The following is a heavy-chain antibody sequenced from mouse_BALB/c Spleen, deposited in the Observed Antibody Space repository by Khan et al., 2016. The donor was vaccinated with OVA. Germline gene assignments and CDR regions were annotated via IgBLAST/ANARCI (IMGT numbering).Heavy chain of an antibody. CDR3: ARQPGYYEGSAMDY. CDR2: FSSGGTYT. J-gene: IGHJ4*01. Sequence: EVELVESGGGLVKPGGSLKLSCAASGFTFSSYGMSWVRQTPDKRLEWVATFSSGGTYTYYPDSLKGRFTISRDNAKITLYLQMSSLKSEDTAMYYCARQPGYYEGSAMDYWGQGTSVTVSS. D-gene: IGHD2-3*01. CDR1: GFTFSSYG. V-gene: IGHV5-6*01.